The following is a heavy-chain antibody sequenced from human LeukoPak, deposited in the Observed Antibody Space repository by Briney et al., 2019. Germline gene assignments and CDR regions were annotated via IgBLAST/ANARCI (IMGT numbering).Heavy chain of an antibody. CDR3: ARGPYAYTSSATLGSYNWFDP. CDR1: GYSFPNYW. D-gene: IGHD2-2*02. J-gene: IGHJ5*02. Sequence: SGESLKIPCKGSGYSFPNYWIGWVRQMPGKGLEWMGIIYPGDSHTRYSPSFQDQVTISVDKSISTAYLQWSSLKASDTAMYYCARGPYAYTSSATLGSYNWFDPWGQGSLVTVSS. V-gene: IGHV5-51*01. CDR2: IYPGDSHT.